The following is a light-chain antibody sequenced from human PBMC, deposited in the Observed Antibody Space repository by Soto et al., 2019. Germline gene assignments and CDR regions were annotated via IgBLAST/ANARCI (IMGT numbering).Light chain of an antibody. CDR3: AAWDDSLNGPV. J-gene: IGLJ3*02. CDR1: SSNIGAGYH. V-gene: IGLV1-40*01. CDR2: DNN. Sequence: QSVLTQPPSVSGAPGQRVTISCTGGSSNIGAGYHVHWYQQLPRTAPKLLIFDNNNRPSGVPDRFSGSKSGTSASMAITGLQSEDEADYYGAAWDDSLNGPVFGGGTQRTVL.